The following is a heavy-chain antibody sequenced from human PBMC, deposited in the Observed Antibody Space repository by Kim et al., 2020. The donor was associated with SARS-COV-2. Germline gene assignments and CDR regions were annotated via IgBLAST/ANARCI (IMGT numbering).Heavy chain of an antibody. CDR3: ARQEGWLFPSGSYYYYYGMDV. J-gene: IGHJ6*02. CDR1: GYSFTSYW. V-gene: IGHV5-51*01. Sequence: GESLKISCKGSGYSFTSYWIGWVRQMPGKGLEWMGIIYPGDSDTRYSPSFQGQVTISADKSISTAYLQWSSLKASDTAMYYCARQEGWLFPSGSYYYYYGMDVWGQGTTVTVSS. D-gene: IGHD3-22*01. CDR2: IYPGDSDT.